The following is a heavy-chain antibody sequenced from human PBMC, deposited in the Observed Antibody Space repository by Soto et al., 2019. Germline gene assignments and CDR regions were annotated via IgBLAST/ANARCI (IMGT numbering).Heavy chain of an antibody. V-gene: IGHV4-39*01. J-gene: IGHJ4*02. CDR1: GGSISSSSYY. CDR3: AIHDYSNPIDY. Sequence: SETLSLTCTVSGGSISSSSYYWGWIRQPPGKGLEWIGSIYYSGSTYYNPSLKSRVTISVDTSKNQFSLKPSSVTAADTAVYYCAIHDYSNPIDYWGQGTLVTVSS. D-gene: IGHD4-4*01. CDR2: IYYSGST.